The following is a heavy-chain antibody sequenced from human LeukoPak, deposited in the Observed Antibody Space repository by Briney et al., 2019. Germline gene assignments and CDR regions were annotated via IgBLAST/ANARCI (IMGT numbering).Heavy chain of an antibody. CDR1: GGSFSGYY. J-gene: IGHJ5*02. Sequence: SETLSLTCAVYGGSFSGYYWNWIRQPPGKGLEWIGEINHSGSTNYNSSLKSRVTISVDTSRNQFSLKLSSVTAADTAVYYCARGRITMVRGAPLWFDPWGQGTLVTVSS. D-gene: IGHD3-10*01. CDR2: INHSGST. CDR3: ARGRITMVRGAPLWFDP. V-gene: IGHV4-34*01.